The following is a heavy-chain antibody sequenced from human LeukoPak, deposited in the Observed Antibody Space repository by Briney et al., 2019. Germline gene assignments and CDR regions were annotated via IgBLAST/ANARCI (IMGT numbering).Heavy chain of an antibody. J-gene: IGHJ1*01. CDR3: GYSSSWYEEYFQH. CDR2: INHSGST. Sequence: SETLSLTCAVYGGSFSGYYWSWIRQPPGKGLEWIGEINHSGSTNYNPSLKSRVTISVDTSKNQFSLKLSSVTAADTAVYYCGYSSSWYEEYFQHWGQGTLVTVSS. CDR1: GGSFSGYY. V-gene: IGHV4-34*01. D-gene: IGHD6-13*01.